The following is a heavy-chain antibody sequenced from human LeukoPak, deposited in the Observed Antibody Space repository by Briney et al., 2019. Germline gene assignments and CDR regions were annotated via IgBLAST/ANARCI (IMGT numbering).Heavy chain of an antibody. D-gene: IGHD4-17*01. CDR3: AKGEYGDYEGGAFDA. V-gene: IGHV3-74*01. Sequence: GGSLRLSCVASGFTFSRYWMHWVRQAPGKGLVWVSRSNSDGSSTSYADSVKGRFTISRDNSKNTLYLQMNSLRAEDTAVYYCAKGEYGDYEGGAFDAWGQGTMVTVSS. CDR2: SNSDGSST. J-gene: IGHJ3*01. CDR1: GFTFSRYW.